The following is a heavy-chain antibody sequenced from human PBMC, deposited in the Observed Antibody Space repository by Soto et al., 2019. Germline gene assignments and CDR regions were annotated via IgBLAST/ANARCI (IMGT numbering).Heavy chain of an antibody. D-gene: IGHD3-3*01. Sequence: PGVSLRLSCAVSGLSFGNYWMSWVRQAPGKGLEWLASIKEDGSERYYLDSVKGRFTISRDNAKDSLSLQMNSLRGEDTAFYYCARDVGPVTIFGEALSGYFDFWGQGTLVTVSS. CDR1: GLSFGNYW. V-gene: IGHV3-7*03. J-gene: IGHJ4*02. CDR2: IKEDGSER. CDR3: ARDVGPVTIFGEALSGYFDF.